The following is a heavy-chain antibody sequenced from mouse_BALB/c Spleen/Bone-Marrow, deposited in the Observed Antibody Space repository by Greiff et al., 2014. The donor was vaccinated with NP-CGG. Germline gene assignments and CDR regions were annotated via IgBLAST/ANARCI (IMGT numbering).Heavy chain of an antibody. CDR2: INPSNGRA. D-gene: IGHD2-2*01. CDR1: GYTFTSYW. Sequence: VQLQQSGAELVKPGASVKLSCKASGYTFTSYWMHWVKQRPGQGLVWIGEINPSNGRADYNEKFRSKATLTVDRSSSTAYMQLSSLTSEDSAVYYCARAGGYDGFAYWGQGTLVTVSA. J-gene: IGHJ3*01. CDR3: ARAGGYDGFAY. V-gene: IGHV1S81*02.